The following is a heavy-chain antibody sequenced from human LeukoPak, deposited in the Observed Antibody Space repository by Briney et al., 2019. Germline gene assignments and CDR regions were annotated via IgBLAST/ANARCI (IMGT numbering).Heavy chain of an antibody. J-gene: IGHJ4*02. V-gene: IGHV4-39*01. D-gene: IGHD1-26*01. Sequence: SETLSLTCTVSGGSISSGSYCWGWIRQPPGKGLEWIGSIYYSGTTYYNPSLKSRVTISVDTSKNQFSLKLSSVTAADTAVYYCARQEVYSGSSVDYWGQGTLVTVSS. CDR3: ARQEVYSGSSVDY. CDR2: IYYSGTT. CDR1: GGSISSGSYC.